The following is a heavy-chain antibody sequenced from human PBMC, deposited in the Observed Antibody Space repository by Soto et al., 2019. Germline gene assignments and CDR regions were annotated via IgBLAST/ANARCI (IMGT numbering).Heavy chain of an antibody. V-gene: IGHV1-69*01. CDR3: ARVVILVPTASTHYYYHMDV. CDR1: GGTFSNYA. D-gene: IGHD2-2*01. J-gene: IGHJ6*02. CDR2: IIPIVGTG. Sequence: QVQLVQSGAEVRKPGSSVTVSCKASGGTFSNYAISWVRQAPGQGLEWMGGIIPIVGTGSYAQKLQGRVTIPADEPTTTAYMELSSLRFEDTAVYYCARVVILVPTASTHYYYHMDVWGPGTTVTVSS.